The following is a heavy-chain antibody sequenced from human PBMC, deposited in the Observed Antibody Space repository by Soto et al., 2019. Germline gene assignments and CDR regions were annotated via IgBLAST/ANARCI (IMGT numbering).Heavy chain of an antibody. CDR1: GFSYSNHD. Sequence: GGSLRLSCAAYGFSYSNHDMHWVRQPKGKGLEWVSGITTGGNAYFADSVKGRFSISRENAKNSFYLQTSSLRAEDTAMYYCVRVNADAYDVWGQGTMVTVSS. V-gene: IGHV3-13*01. J-gene: IGHJ3*01. CDR3: VRVNADAYDV. CDR2: ITTGGNA.